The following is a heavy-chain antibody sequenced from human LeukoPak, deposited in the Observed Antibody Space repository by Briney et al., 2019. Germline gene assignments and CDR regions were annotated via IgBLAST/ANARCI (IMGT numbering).Heavy chain of an antibody. V-gene: IGHV5-51*01. CDR2: IYPGDSDT. J-gene: IGHJ4*02. CDR1: GSSFTSYW. D-gene: IGHD5-12*01. CDR3: ARQYSGYVFDY. Sequence: HGASLKISCKGSGSSFTSYWIGWVRQLPGKGLEWMGIIYPGDSDTRYSPSFQGQVTISADKSISTAYLQWSSLKASDTAMYYCARQYSGYVFDYWGQGTLVTVSS.